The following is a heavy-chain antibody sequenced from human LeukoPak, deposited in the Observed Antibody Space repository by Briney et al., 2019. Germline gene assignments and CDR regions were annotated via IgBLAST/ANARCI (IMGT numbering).Heavy chain of an antibody. V-gene: IGHV4-59*11. CDR2: MYDSGST. CDR3: ARVGGVAITDWFDP. Sequence: SETLSLTCTVSGGSISSHYWSWIRQPPGKGLEWIGYMYDSGSTNYNPSLKSRVTISVDTSKNQFSLKLSSVTAADTAVYYCARVGGVAITDWFDPWGQGTLVTVSS. CDR1: GGSISSHY. J-gene: IGHJ5*02. D-gene: IGHD1-20*01.